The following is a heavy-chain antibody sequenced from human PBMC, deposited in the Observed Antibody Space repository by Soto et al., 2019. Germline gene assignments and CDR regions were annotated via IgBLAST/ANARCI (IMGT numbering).Heavy chain of an antibody. CDR1: GGTFSSYA. J-gene: IGHJ4*02. V-gene: IGHV1-69*13. CDR2: IIPIFGTT. D-gene: IGHD3-10*01. Sequence: ASVKVSCKASGGTFSSYAISWVRQAPGQGLEWMGGIIPIFGTTNYAQKFQGRVTITADESTSTAYMELSSLRSEDTAVYYCAVRHTEITAGNDYWGQGTLVTVSS. CDR3: AVRHTEITAGNDY.